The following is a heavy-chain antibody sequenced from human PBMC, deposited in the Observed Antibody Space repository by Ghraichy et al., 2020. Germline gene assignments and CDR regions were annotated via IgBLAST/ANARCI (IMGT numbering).Heavy chain of an antibody. CDR1: GLTFSSYW. CDR3: STSPRADRGNY. J-gene: IGHJ4*02. Sequence: GGSLRLSCAASGLTFSSYWMHWVRQAPGKGLEWVSHINPDGSTTNYADSVRGRFTISRDNAKNTLYLQMNSLRADDTAVYYCSTSPRADRGNYWGQGTLVTVSS. D-gene: IGHD1-1*01. V-gene: IGHV3-74*01. CDR2: INPDGSTT.